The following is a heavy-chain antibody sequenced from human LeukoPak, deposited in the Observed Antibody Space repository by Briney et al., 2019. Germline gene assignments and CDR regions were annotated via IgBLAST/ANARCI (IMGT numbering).Heavy chain of an antibody. CDR3: ARNGKFDNWFDP. V-gene: IGHV1-2*02. J-gene: IGHJ5*02. Sequence: ASVKVSCKASGYTFTDYYIHWVRQAPGQGLEWMGWINPNSGATNYAQKFQGRVTMTTDTSISTAYLDLGRLTTDDTAVYYCARNGKFDNWFDPWGPGTLVAVST. D-gene: IGHD1-26*01. CDR2: INPNSGAT. CDR1: GYTFTDYY.